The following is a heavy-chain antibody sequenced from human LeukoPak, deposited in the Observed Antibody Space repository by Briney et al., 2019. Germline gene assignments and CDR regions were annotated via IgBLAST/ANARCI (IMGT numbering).Heavy chain of an antibody. CDR2: IITSGSNT. V-gene: IGHV3-23*01. D-gene: IGHD6-6*01. Sequence: GGSLRLSCAASGFTFSHYDMTWVRQAPGKGLEWVSGIITSGSNTYYADSVKGRFTISRDNSKNTLYLQMNSLRAEDTALYYCAKTVRRPFDIWGQGTMVTVSS. CDR1: GFTFSHYD. J-gene: IGHJ3*02. CDR3: AKTVRRPFDI.